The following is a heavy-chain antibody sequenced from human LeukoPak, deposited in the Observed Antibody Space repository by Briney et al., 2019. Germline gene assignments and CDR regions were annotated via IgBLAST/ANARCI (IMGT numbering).Heavy chain of an antibody. Sequence: GGSLRLSCAASGFTFDDSAMHWVRQAPGKGLEWVSGISWNSGSIGYADSVKGRFTISRDNAKNSLYLQMNSLRAEDMASYYCARDNRDYYGSGSYFDYWGQGILVTVSS. CDR2: ISWNSGSI. CDR1: GFTFDDSA. CDR3: ARDNRDYYGSGSYFDY. V-gene: IGHV3-9*03. D-gene: IGHD3-10*01. J-gene: IGHJ4*02.